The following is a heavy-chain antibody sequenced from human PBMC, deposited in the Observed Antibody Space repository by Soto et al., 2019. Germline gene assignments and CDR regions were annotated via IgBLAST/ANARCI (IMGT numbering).Heavy chain of an antibody. CDR3: ASISLTIFGMDV. CDR1: GYTFTSYG. D-gene: IGHD3-9*01. J-gene: IGHJ6*02. V-gene: IGHV1-18*01. Sequence: ASVKVSCKASGYTFTSYGISWVRQAPGQGLEWMGWISAYNGNTNYAQKFQGRVTMTRDTSISTAYMELSRLRSDDTAVYYCASISLTIFGMDVWGQGTTVTVSS. CDR2: ISAYNGNT.